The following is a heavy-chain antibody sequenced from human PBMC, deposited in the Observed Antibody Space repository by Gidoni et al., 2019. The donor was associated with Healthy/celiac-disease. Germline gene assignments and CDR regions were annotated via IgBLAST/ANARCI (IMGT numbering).Heavy chain of an antibody. D-gene: IGHD6-6*01. CDR3: ARGRMPTAYSSSDWFDP. V-gene: IGHV3-7*01. J-gene: IGHJ5*02. Sequence: EVQLVESGGGLVQPGGSLRLSCAASGFTFSSYWMSWVRQAPGKGLEWVANIKQDGSEKYYVDSVKGRFTISRDNAKNSLYLQMNSLRAEDTAVYYCARGRMPTAYSSSDWFDPWGQGTLVTVSS. CDR1: GFTFSSYW. CDR2: IKQDGSEK.